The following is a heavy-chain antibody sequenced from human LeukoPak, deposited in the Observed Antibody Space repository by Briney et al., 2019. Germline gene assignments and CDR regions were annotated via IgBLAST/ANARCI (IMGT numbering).Heavy chain of an antibody. V-gene: IGHV1-2*02. D-gene: IGHD3-22*01. J-gene: IGHJ4*02. CDR2: INPNSGGT. CDR3: ARVGYDSSAHDY. Sequence: ASVKVSCKASGYTFTGYYMHWVRPAPGQGLEWMGWINPNSGGTNYAQKFQGRVTMTRDTSISTAYMELSRLRSDDTAVYYCARVGYDSSAHDYWGQGTLVTVSS. CDR1: GYTFTGYY.